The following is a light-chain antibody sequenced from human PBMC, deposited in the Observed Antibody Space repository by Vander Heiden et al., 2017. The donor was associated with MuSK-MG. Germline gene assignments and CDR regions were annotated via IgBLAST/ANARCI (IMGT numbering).Light chain of an antibody. Sequence: DIQMTQSPSTLSASVGDRVTITCRASQSISSWLAWYQQKPGKAPKLLIYKASRLERGGPSRFSGSGSGTEFTLTISSRQPDDFATYYCQQDNSYWTFGQGTKVEIK. CDR1: QSISSW. CDR2: KAS. V-gene: IGKV1-5*03. CDR3: QQDNSYWT. J-gene: IGKJ1*01.